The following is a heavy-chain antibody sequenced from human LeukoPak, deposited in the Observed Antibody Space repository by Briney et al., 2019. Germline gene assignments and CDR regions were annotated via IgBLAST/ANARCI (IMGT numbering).Heavy chain of an antibody. CDR2: INSDGSAT. Sequence: PGESLRLSCEASGFTFSRYWMHWVRQAPGKGLMWVSRINSDGSATTYADFVKGRFTISRDNAKNTVYLQMNSLRVDDTAIYYCERDYGAWGQGTLVTVSP. V-gene: IGHV3-74*03. CDR3: ERDYGA. J-gene: IGHJ5*02. D-gene: IGHD4/OR15-4a*01. CDR1: GFTFSRYW.